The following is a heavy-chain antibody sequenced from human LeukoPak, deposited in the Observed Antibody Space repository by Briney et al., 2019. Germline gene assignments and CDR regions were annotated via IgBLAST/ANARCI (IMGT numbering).Heavy chain of an antibody. J-gene: IGHJ4*02. Sequence: GEPLHISCKGSGSRFTSYWISWVRQLPGKGLEWMGRFDPSDSYTNYSPSFQGHVTISADKSISTAYLQWSSLKGSDTAMYYCARRPLYGSGSYYTPYFDYWGQGTLVTVSS. CDR1: GSRFTSYW. CDR3: ARRPLYGSGSYYTPYFDY. V-gene: IGHV5-10-1*01. D-gene: IGHD3-10*01. CDR2: FDPSDSYT.